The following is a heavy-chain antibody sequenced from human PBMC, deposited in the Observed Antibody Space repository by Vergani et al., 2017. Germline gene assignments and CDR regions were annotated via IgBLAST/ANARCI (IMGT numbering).Heavy chain of an antibody. CDR3: ARAATTVTNYGGYYYDDMDV. V-gene: IGHV3-30-3*01. Sequence: QVQLVESGGGVVQPGRSLSLSCAASGFTFSSYAMHWVRQAPGKGLEWVAVISYDGSNKYYADSVKGRFTISRDNSKNTLYLQMNSLRAEDTAVYYCARAATTVTNYGGYYYDDMDVWGKGTTVTVSS. J-gene: IGHJ6*03. D-gene: IGHD4-17*01. CDR2: ISYDGSNK. CDR1: GFTFSSYA.